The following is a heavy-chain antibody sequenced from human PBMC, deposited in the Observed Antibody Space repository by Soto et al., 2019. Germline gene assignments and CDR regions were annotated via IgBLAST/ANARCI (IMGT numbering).Heavy chain of an antibody. V-gene: IGHV3-49*04. D-gene: IGHD3-3*01. J-gene: IGHJ6*02. CDR3: SRDGDYYGLDV. Sequence: HPGGSLRLSCSFSGFTSDDYDYGVTWVRQAPGKGLEWLGLIAGKTYGGTTQYAASEKGRFTMSRDDSKDVAYLQMRDLGIDDTAIYFCSRDGDYYGLDVWGQGTTVTVSS. CDR1: GFTSDDYDYG. CDR2: IAGKTYGGTT.